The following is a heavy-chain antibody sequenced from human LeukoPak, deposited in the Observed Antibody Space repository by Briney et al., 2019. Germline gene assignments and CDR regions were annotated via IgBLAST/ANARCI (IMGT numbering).Heavy chain of an antibody. CDR1: GFTVSSNY. Sequence: GGSLRLSCAASGFTVSSNYMSWVRQAPGKGLEWVSVIYSSGNTYYADSVKGRFTISRDNSKNTLYLQMNSLRPEDTAVYYCATRPSSIYYYYGMDVWGQGTTVTVSS. V-gene: IGHV3-66*02. CDR3: ATRPSSIYYYYGMDV. CDR2: IYSSGNT. J-gene: IGHJ6*02. D-gene: IGHD6-6*01.